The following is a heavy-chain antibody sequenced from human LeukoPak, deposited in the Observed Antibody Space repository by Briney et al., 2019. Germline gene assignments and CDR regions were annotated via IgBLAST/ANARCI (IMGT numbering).Heavy chain of an antibody. J-gene: IGHJ4*02. D-gene: IGHD3-10*01. CDR2: IVVGSGNT. V-gene: IGHV1-58*02. Sequence: GASVKVSCKASGFTFTSSAMQWVRQARGQRLEWIGWIVVGSGNTNYAQKFQERVTITRDMSTSTAYMELSRLRSDDTAVYYCATDIPHGSGSHSYFDYWGQGTLVTVSS. CDR1: GFTFTSSA. CDR3: ATDIPHGSGSHSYFDY.